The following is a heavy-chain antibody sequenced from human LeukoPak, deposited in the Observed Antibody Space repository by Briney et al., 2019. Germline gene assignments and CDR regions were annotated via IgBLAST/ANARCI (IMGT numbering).Heavy chain of an antibody. CDR2: VYHSGSI. CDR3: VGSYGRYVLDY. V-gene: IGHV4-59*12. J-gene: IGHJ4*02. Sequence: SETLSLTCTVSGGSISSYSWNWIRQSPGKGLEWIGRVYHSGSINSNPSLKSRVTISVDTSKNQFSLNLSSVTAADSAVDYWVGSYGRYVLDYWGQGALGIVSS. D-gene: IGHD5-12*01. CDR1: GGSISSYS.